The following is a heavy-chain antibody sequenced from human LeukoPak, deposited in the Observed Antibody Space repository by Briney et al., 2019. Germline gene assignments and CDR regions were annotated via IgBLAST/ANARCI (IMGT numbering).Heavy chain of an antibody. D-gene: IGHD6-6*01. CDR1: GGTFSSYA. CDR3: ARGSIAARPNYFDY. Sequence: GASVKVSCKASGGTFSSYAISLVRQAPGQGLEWMGGIIPIFGTANYAQKFQGRVTITADESTSTAYMELSSLRSEDTAVYYCARGSIAARPNYFDYWGQGTLVTVSS. J-gene: IGHJ4*02. V-gene: IGHV1-69*13. CDR2: IIPIFGTA.